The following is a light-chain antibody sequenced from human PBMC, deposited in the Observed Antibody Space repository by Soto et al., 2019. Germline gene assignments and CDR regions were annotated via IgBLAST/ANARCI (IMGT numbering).Light chain of an antibody. CDR1: QSVSSW. CDR3: QVSARYLGA. CDR2: KAS. Sequence: APGGERHSITCRASQSVSSWLAWFQQKPGKAPKLLIYKASTLQSGVPSRFSCSGSGTESTLTSSILQPDDFVFYYSQVSARYLGAFGEGTKVDNK. J-gene: IGKJ1*01. V-gene: IGKV1-5*03.